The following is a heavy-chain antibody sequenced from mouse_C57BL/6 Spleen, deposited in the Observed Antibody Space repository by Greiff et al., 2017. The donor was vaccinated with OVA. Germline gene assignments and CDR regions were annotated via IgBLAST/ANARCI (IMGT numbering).Heavy chain of an antibody. CDR3: ARELGGYFDV. Sequence: EVKLQESGPGLVKPSQSLSLTCSVTGYSITSGYYWNWIRQFPGNKLEWMGYISYDGSNNYNPSLKNRISITRDTSKNQFFLKLNSVTTEDTATYYCARELGGYFDVWGTGTTVTVSS. CDR1: GYSITSGYY. V-gene: IGHV3-6*01. CDR2: ISYDGSN. J-gene: IGHJ1*03. D-gene: IGHD4-1*01.